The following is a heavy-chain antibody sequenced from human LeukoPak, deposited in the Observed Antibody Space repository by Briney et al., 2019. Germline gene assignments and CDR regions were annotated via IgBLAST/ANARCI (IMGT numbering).Heavy chain of an antibody. Sequence: PSETLSLTCTVSGGSISSYYWSWIRQPPGKGLEWIGYIYYSGGTNYNPSLKSRVTTSVDTSKNQFSLKLSSVTAADTAVYYCAREFWSGYYDYWGQGTLVTVSS. D-gene: IGHD3-3*01. CDR1: GGSISSYY. CDR2: IYYSGGT. V-gene: IGHV4-59*01. CDR3: AREFWSGYYDY. J-gene: IGHJ4*02.